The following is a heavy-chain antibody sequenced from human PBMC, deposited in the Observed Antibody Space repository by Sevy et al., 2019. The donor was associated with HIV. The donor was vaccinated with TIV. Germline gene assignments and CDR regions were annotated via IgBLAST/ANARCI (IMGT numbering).Heavy chain of an antibody. CDR3: ARVYSSAPHFDI. Sequence: SENLSLTCGVSGGSFSAYYWSWIRQPPGKGLEWIGEINRSGSTNYNPSLKSRVTISVDTSKKQFSLNLSSVTAADTAVYYCARVYSSAPHFDIWGHGTMVTVSS. CDR1: GGSFSAYY. V-gene: IGHV4-34*01. J-gene: IGHJ3*02. D-gene: IGHD6-19*01. CDR2: INRSGST.